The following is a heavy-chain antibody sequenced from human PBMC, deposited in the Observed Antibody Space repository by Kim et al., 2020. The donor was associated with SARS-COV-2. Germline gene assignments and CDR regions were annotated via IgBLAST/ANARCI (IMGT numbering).Heavy chain of an antibody. CDR2: IYYSGST. V-gene: IGHV4-59*01. CDR3: ARDGWGYCSSTSCSSPEYYYYYGMDI. CDR1: GGSISSYY. Sequence: SETLSLTCTVSGGSISSYYWSWIRQPPGKGLEWIGYIYYSGSTNYNPSLKSRVTISVDTSKNQFSLKLSSVTAADTAGYYCARDGWGYCSSTSCSSPEYYYYYGMDIWGQGTTVTVSS. J-gene: IGHJ6*02. D-gene: IGHD2-2*01.